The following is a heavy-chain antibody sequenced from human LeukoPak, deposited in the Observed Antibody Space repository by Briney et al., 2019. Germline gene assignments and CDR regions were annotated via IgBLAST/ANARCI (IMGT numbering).Heavy chain of an antibody. V-gene: IGHV1-69*06. J-gene: IGHJ3*02. D-gene: IGHD3-10*01. Sequence: SVKVSCKASGGTFSSYAISWVRQAPGQGLEWMGGIIPIFGTANYAQKFQGRVTITADKSTSTAYMELSSLRSEDTAVYYCASNLITMVRGAQRTYAFDIWGQGTVVTVSS. CDR3: ASNLITMVRGAQRTYAFDI. CDR1: GGTFSSYA. CDR2: IIPIFGTA.